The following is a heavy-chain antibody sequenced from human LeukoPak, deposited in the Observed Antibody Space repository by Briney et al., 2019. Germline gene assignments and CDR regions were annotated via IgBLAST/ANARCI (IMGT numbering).Heavy chain of an antibody. V-gene: IGHV1-46*03. Sequence: ASVKVSCKASGYTFTSYYMHWVRQAPGQGREWVGIINPSGGSTSYAQKFQGRATMTMATSTSTVYMELSSLRSEDTAVYYCARLAAAGPYFGYWGQGTLVTVSS. J-gene: IGHJ4*02. D-gene: IGHD6-13*01. CDR3: ARLAAAGPYFGY. CDR2: INPSGGST. CDR1: GYTFTSYY.